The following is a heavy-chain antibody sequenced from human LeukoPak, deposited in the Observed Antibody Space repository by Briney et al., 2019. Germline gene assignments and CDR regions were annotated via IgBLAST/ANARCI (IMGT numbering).Heavy chain of an antibody. V-gene: IGHV3-48*03. D-gene: IGHD2-15*01. CDR2: ISSSGSTI. Sequence: PGGSLRLSCAASGFTFSSYEMNWVRQAPGKGLEWASYISSSGSTIYYADSVRGRFTISRDNAKNPLYLQMNSLRAEDTAVYYCARTLVVVTATSSYWGQGTLVTVSS. CDR1: GFTFSSYE. J-gene: IGHJ4*02. CDR3: ARTLVVVTATSSY.